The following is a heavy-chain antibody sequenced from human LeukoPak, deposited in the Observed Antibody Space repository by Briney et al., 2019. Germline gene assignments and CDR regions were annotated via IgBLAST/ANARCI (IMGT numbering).Heavy chain of an antibody. D-gene: IGHD3-22*01. V-gene: IGHV4-59*01. Sequence: SETLSLTCTVSGGSISTYYWSWIRQPPGKGLEWVGYIYYSGSSHYNPSLKSRVTISVDTSKNQFSLKLSSLTAADTAVYYCARATNYYDSSGYYPRPHFDYWGRGTLVTVSS. CDR1: GGSISTYY. J-gene: IGHJ4*02. CDR3: ARATNYYDSSGYYPRPHFDY. CDR2: IYYSGSS.